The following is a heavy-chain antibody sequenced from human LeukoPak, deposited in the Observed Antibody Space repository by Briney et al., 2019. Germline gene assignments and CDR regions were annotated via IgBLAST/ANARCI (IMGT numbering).Heavy chain of an antibody. J-gene: IGHJ3*02. Sequence: GASVKVSCKASGYTFTGYYIHWVRQAPGQGLEWMGWINPNSGGTNYAQKFQGSVTMTRDTSITTAYMELSRLRSDDTAVYYCATGGAYGEYFDAFDIWGQGTMVTVSS. CDR3: ATGGAYGEYFDAFDI. CDR2: INPNSGGT. V-gene: IGHV1-2*02. D-gene: IGHD4-17*01. CDR1: GYTFTGYY.